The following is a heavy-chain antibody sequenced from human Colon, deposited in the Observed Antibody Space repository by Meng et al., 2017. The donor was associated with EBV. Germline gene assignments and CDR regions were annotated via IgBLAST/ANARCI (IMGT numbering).Heavy chain of an antibody. CDR3: ARVRVIPAAVGFDY. V-gene: IGHV4-4*02. J-gene: IGHJ4*02. CDR1: GGSIRTSDW. Sequence: HVPPPRSVPGVVEPSGSLSLTCAVSGGSIRTSDWWSWVRQPPGKGLEWIGEIYRGGGTNYNPSFKSRVTISVDTSNNHFSLKLSYVTAADTAVYYCARVRVIPAAVGFDYWGQGTLVTVSS. CDR2: IYRGGGT. D-gene: IGHD2-2*01.